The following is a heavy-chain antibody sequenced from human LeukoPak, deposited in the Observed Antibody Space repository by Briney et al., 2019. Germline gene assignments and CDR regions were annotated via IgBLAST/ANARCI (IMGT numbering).Heavy chain of an antibody. D-gene: IGHD5-18*01. Sequence: TGGSLRLSCTASGFTFSSYGMHWVRQAPGKGLEWVGFIRSKANGGTTEYAASVKGRFTISRDDSKSIAYLQMNSLKNEDTAVYYCTRDRGYSYGYGDYWGQGTLVTVSS. J-gene: IGHJ4*02. CDR2: IRSKANGGTT. CDR3: TRDRGYSYGYGDY. V-gene: IGHV3-49*04. CDR1: GFTFSSYG.